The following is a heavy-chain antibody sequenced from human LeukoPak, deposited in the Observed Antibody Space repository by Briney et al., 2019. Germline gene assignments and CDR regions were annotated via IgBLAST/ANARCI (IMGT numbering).Heavy chain of an antibody. D-gene: IGHD2-15*01. CDR3: ASLGCYHADY. Sequence: SGTLSLTCAVSGGSISSSNWWSWVRQPPGKGLEWIGEIYHSGSTNYNPSRNSRVTISVDTSTNHFSLKLRSVTAADTAAYYCASLGCYHADYWGHGTLVPVS. J-gene: IGHJ4*01. CDR2: IYHSGST. CDR1: GGSISSSNW. V-gene: IGHV4-4*02.